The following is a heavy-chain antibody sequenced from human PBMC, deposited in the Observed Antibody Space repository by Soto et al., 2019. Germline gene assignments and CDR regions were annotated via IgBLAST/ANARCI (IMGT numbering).Heavy chain of an antibody. J-gene: IGHJ4*02. D-gene: IGHD6-19*01. CDR2: IRSKSYGEIT. Sequence: EVQLVESGGGLVQPGQSLRLSCVGSGFIFSDAWMIWVRQAPGKGLEWVGRIRSKSYGEITDYAEPVKGRFLLSRDDSTSTLYLQINSLQTGDPAVYYCTAQSRRQWPTMAGLYWGQGTRVTVSS. CDR3: TAQSRRQWPTMAGLY. CDR1: GFIFSDAW. V-gene: IGHV3-15*01.